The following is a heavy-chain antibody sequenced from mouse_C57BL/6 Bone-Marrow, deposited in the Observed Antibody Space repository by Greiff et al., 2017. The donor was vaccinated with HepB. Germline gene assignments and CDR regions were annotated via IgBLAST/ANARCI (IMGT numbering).Heavy chain of an antibody. D-gene: IGHD1-1*01. Sequence: QVQLQQPGAELVRPGSSVKLSCKASGYTFTSYWMDWVKQRPGQGLEWIGNIYPSDSETHYNQKFKDKATLTVDKSSSTAYMQLSSLTSEDSAVYYCARKGIRNAMDYWGQGTSVTVSS. CDR3: ARKGIRNAMDY. CDR2: IYPSDSET. CDR1: GYTFTSYW. J-gene: IGHJ4*01. V-gene: IGHV1-61*01.